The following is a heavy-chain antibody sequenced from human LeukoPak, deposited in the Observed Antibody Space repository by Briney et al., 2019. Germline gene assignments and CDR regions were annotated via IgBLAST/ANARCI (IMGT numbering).Heavy chain of an antibody. Sequence: ASVKVSCKASGYTFTGYYMHWVRQAPGQGLEWMGWIHPNSGVTNYAQKSQGRVTMTRDTSISTAYMELGRLTSGDTAIYYCARLINGGRAFDYWGQGTLVTVSS. CDR2: IHPNSGVT. V-gene: IGHV1-2*02. D-gene: IGHD3-16*01. CDR1: GYTFTGYY. CDR3: ARLINGGRAFDY. J-gene: IGHJ4*02.